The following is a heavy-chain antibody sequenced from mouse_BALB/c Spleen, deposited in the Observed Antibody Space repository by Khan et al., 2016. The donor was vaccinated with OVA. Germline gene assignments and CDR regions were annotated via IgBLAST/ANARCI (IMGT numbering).Heavy chain of an antibody. Sequence: EVQLQESGPGLVRPSQSLSLTCTVTGYSITSDSAWNWIRQFPENKLEWMGYISYSGRTSYNPSLKSRISITRDTSKNQFFLQLNSLTTEDTATYFCARSVTITTVVATDFDYWGQGTTLTVSA. CDR3: ARSVTITTVVATDFDY. J-gene: IGHJ2*01. CDR1: GYSITSDSA. V-gene: IGHV3-2*02. D-gene: IGHD1-1*01. CDR2: ISYSGRT.